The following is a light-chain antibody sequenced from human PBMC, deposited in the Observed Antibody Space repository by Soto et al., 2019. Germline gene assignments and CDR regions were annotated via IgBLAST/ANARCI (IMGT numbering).Light chain of an antibody. V-gene: IGKV1-5*03. Sequence: DIQMTQSPSTLSASVGDRVTITCRASQSIIYWLAWYQQKPGKAPNLLIYKASSLESGVPSRFSGSGSGTDFTLTISSLQPDDFATYYCQQYNNYWTFGQGTKVEIQ. J-gene: IGKJ1*01. CDR1: QSIIYW. CDR2: KAS. CDR3: QQYNNYWT.